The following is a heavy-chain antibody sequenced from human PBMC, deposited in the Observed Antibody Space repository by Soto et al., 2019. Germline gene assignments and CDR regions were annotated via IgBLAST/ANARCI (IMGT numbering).Heavy chain of an antibody. J-gene: IGHJ4*02. D-gene: IGHD4-17*01. Sequence: GGSLRLSCAASGFTFSSYDMHWVRQATGKGLEWVSAIGTAGDTYYPGSVKGRFTISRENAKNSLYLQMNSLRAGDTAVYYCARTTVTTWDFDYWGQGTLVTVS. V-gene: IGHV3-13*01. CDR2: IGTAGDT. CDR3: ARTTVTTWDFDY. CDR1: GFTFSSYD.